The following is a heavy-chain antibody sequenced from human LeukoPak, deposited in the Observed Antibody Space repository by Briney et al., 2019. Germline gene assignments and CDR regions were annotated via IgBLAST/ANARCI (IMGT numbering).Heavy chain of an antibody. J-gene: IGHJ4*02. CDR2: IRSDGSST. CDR3: ARDRGYTFDY. V-gene: IGHV3-74*01. D-gene: IGHD5-24*01. Sequence: GGSLRLSCAASGFTFSSYWMHWVRQAPGKGLVWVSLIRSDGSSTIYADSVKGRFTITRDNAQNKLFLQMNSLRAEDTAVYYCARDRGYTFDYWGQGTLVSVSS. CDR1: GFTFSSYW.